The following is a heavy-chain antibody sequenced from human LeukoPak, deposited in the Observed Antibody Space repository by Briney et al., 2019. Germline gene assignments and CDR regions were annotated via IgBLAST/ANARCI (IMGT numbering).Heavy chain of an antibody. Sequence: GGSLRLSCAASGFTFSIYGMQWVRQAPGKGLEWVAVIWYDGTEKYYADSVKGRFTISRDNSKNIVYLQMNSLRAEDTAVYYCARDRNSFDHWGQGTLVTVSS. D-gene: IGHD3-3*02. CDR1: GFTFSIYG. J-gene: IGHJ4*02. CDR2: IWYDGTEK. CDR3: ARDRNSFDH. V-gene: IGHV3-33*01.